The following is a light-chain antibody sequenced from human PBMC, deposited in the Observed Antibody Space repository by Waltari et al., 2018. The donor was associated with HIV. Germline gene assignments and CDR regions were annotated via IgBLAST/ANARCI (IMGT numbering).Light chain of an antibody. Sequence: QSVLTHPPSMSAAPGQQVTLSCSGRRSNIRVAPLCWFQQLPGAAPKPLIFENDKRPAGIPDRFSGSKSGTSGTLTITGLQTGDEAVYYCGAWDTYLQTLVFGGGTKLAVL. CDR2: END. CDR3: GAWDTYLQTLV. CDR1: RSNIRVAP. J-gene: IGLJ3*02. V-gene: IGLV1-51*02.